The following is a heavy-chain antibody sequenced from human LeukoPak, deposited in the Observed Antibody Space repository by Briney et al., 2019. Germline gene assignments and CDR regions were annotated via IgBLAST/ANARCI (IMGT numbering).Heavy chain of an antibody. V-gene: IGHV3-74*01. CDR1: GFTFSSYW. CDR2: INTDDSST. D-gene: IGHD6-13*01. J-gene: IGHJ4*02. CDR3: ARGIYWGAAGPYFDY. Sequence: PAGSLRLSCAASGFTFSSYWMHWVRQAPGKGLVWVSRINTDDSSTIYADSVKGRFTISRDNAKNTLFLQMNSLRAEDTAVYYCARGIYWGAAGPYFDYWGQGTLVTVSS.